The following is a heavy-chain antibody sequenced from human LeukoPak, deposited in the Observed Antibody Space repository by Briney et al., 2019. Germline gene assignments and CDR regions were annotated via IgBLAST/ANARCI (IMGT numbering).Heavy chain of an antibody. V-gene: IGHV3-23*01. D-gene: IGHD4-17*01. CDR3: AKRVTVTTKYFDS. CDR1: GFIFSAYA. J-gene: IGHJ4*02. CDR2: IGTGGET. Sequence: GGSLRLSCAASGFIFSAYAMSWVRQAPGQGLEWISVIGTGGETHYAESVRGRFTISRSNFKNTLYLQMNSLRAEDTAVYYCAKRVTVTTKYFDSRGQGTLVTVSS.